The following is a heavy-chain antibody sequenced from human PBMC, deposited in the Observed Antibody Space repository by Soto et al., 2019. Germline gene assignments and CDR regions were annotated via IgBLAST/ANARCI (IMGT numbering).Heavy chain of an antibody. V-gene: IGHV3-23*01. CDR1: GFTFSDFG. CDR2: ISASGDAT. Sequence: GGSLRLSCAASGFTFSDFGMSWVRQAPGKWLEWVSVISASGDATYYAASVKGRFTLSRDNSKNTLYLQMNSLTVADTAVYYCAKKVTIYAVDPADYWGQGXQVTVSS. J-gene: IGHJ4*02. D-gene: IGHD3-3*01. CDR3: AKKVTIYAVDPADY.